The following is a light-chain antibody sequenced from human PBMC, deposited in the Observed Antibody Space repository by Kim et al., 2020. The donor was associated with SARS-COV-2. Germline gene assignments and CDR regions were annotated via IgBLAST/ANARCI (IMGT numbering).Light chain of an antibody. CDR1: QGIGSH. J-gene: IGKJ3*01. Sequence: IQLTQSPSSLSASVGDRVTITCRASQGIGSHLAWYQQKPGRVPKFLIYAASTLQSGVPSRFSGSGSGTDFTLTISSLQPEDFATYYCQQLYSYPPTFGPGTKVDIK. V-gene: IGKV1-9*01. CDR3: QQLYSYPPT. CDR2: AAS.